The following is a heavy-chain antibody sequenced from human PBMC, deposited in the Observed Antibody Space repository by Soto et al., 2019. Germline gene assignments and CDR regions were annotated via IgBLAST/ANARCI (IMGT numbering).Heavy chain of an antibody. J-gene: IGHJ5*02. Sequence: QVQLVQSGADVKTPGASVRVSCKASGYTFTGYYVHWVREAPGQGLEWMGWINPETGGTSYAQKFQGRVTLSRDTSINTAYLELSRLRFDDAAVYFCARELPSAYCFDPWGQGTLVTVSS. CDR2: INPETGGT. CDR3: ARELPSAYCFDP. V-gene: IGHV1-2*02. CDR1: GYTFTGYY.